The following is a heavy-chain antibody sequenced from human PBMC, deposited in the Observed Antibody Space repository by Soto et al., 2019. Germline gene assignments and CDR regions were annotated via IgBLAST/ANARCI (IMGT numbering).Heavy chain of an antibody. D-gene: IGHD6-19*01. CDR3: ARGAQEAVAGISRFGMDV. Sequence: QVQLVESGGGVVQPGRSLRLSCAASGFTFSSYGMHWVRQAPGKGLEWVAVIWYDGSNKYYADSVKGRFTISRDNSKNTLYLQMNSRRAEDTAVYYCARGAQEAVAGISRFGMDVWGQGTTVTVSS. V-gene: IGHV3-33*01. J-gene: IGHJ6*02. CDR1: GFTFSSYG. CDR2: IWYDGSNK.